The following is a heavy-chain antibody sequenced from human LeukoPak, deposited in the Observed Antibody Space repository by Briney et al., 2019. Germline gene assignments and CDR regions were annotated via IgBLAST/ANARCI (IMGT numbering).Heavy chain of an antibody. Sequence: GGSLRLSCAASGFTFSGYAMSWVRQAPGKGLEWVSAISGSGGSTYYAASVKDRFTISRDNSKNTLYLQMNSLRAEDTAVYYCAKDPYGSGSYYRSGFDPWGQGTLVTVSS. CDR1: GFTFSGYA. D-gene: IGHD3-10*01. J-gene: IGHJ5*02. CDR3: AKDPYGSGSYYRSGFDP. CDR2: ISGSGGST. V-gene: IGHV3-23*01.